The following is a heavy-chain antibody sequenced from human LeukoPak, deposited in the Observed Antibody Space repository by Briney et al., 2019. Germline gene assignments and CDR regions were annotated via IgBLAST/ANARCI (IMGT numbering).Heavy chain of an antibody. D-gene: IGHD4-17*01. Sequence: PSETLSLTCTVSGGSISSGDYYWSWIRQPPGKGLEWIGYIYYSGSTYYNPSLKSRVTISVDTSKNQFSLKLSSVTAADTAVYYCASTVTTSTAWYFDLWGRGTLVTVSS. CDR3: ASTVTTSTAWYFDL. CDR2: IYYSGST. V-gene: IGHV4-30-4*02. J-gene: IGHJ2*01. CDR1: GGSISSGDYY.